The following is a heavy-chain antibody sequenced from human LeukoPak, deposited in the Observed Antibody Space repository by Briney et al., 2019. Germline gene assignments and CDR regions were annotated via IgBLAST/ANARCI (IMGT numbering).Heavy chain of an antibody. CDR2: INPSGGST. J-gene: IGHJ6*03. CDR1: GYIFTSYY. CDR3: ARRGNYYYYMDV. V-gene: IGHV1-46*01. D-gene: IGHD3-16*01. Sequence: ASVKVPCKASGYIFTSYYIHWVRQAPGQGLEWVGIINPSGGSTNYAQKFQGRVTMTRDMSTSTVYMELSSLRSEDTAVYYCARRGNYYYYMDVWGKGTPVTVSS.